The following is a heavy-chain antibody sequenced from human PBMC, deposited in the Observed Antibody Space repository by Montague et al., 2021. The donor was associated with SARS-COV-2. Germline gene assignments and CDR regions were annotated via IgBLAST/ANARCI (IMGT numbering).Heavy chain of an antibody. Sequence: SLRLSCAASGFTFGGHWMHWVRQAPGKGLVWVSSLSSDGTDRRYADPVKGRSTISRDNAKNTVYLQMNGLRAEDTAVYYCTRGCGPTSCPADFWGRGTLVTASS. CDR2: LSSDGTDR. CDR1: GFTFGGHW. V-gene: IGHV3-74*01. CDR3: TRGCGPTSCPADF. J-gene: IGHJ4*02. D-gene: IGHD2-2*01.